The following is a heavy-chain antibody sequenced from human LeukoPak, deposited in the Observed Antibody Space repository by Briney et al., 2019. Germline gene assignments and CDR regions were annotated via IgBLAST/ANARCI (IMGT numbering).Heavy chain of an antibody. CDR3: ARDGYYYGSGSYYKVDFDY. Sequence: GGSLRLSCAASGFSFSSYWMSWVRQAPGKGLEWVSYISSRSSTIYYADSVKGRFTISRDNAKNSLYLQMNSLRAEDTAVYYCARDGYYYGSGSYYKVDFDYWGQGTLVTVSS. D-gene: IGHD3-10*01. V-gene: IGHV3-48*01. J-gene: IGHJ4*02. CDR2: ISSRSSTI. CDR1: GFSFSSYW.